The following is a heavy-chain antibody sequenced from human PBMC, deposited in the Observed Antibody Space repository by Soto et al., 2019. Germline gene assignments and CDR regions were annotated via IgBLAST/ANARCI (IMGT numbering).Heavy chain of an antibody. J-gene: IGHJ4*02. V-gene: IGHV1-8*01. CDR1: GYTFTSYD. CDR3: ARDLGYCSGGSCYGSEDFGY. D-gene: IGHD2-15*01. Sequence: QVQLVQSGAEVKKPGASVKVSCKASGYTFTSYDINWVRQATGQGLEWMGWMNPNSGNTGYAQKLQGRVTVTRKTSIRTAYMELRSLRSEDAAVYYCARDLGYCSGGSCYGSEDFGYWGQGTLVTVSS. CDR2: MNPNSGNT.